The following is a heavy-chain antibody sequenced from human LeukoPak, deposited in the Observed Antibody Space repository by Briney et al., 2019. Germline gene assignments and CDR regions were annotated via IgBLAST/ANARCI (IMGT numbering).Heavy chain of an antibody. CDR1: GYTFTSYD. Sequence: ASVKVSCKASGYTFTSYDINWVRQATGQGLEWMGWMNPNSGNTGYAQKFQGRVTITRNTSISTAYMELSSLRSEDTAVYYCARAFAYCGGDCSLPYRYYYYYYMDVWGKGTTVTVSS. J-gene: IGHJ6*03. CDR2: MNPNSGNT. CDR3: ARAFAYCGGDCSLPYRYYYYYYMDV. D-gene: IGHD2-21*02. V-gene: IGHV1-8*03.